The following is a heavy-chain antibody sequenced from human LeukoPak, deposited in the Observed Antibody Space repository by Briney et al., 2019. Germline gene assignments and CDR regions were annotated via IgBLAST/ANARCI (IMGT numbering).Heavy chain of an antibody. Sequence: GGSLRLSCAASGFTFSSYAMSWVRQAPGKGLEWVSIIYTGGTTYYADSVKGRFTISRDNSKNALYLQMTSLRAEDTAVYYCARGQTLAFEYWGQGARVTVSS. CDR1: GFTFSSYA. CDR3: ARGQTLAFEY. CDR2: IYTGGTT. V-gene: IGHV3-53*01. J-gene: IGHJ4*02.